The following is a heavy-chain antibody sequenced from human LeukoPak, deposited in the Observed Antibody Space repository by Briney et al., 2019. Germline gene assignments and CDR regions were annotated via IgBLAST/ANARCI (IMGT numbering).Heavy chain of an antibody. J-gene: IGHJ4*02. D-gene: IGHD4-17*01. CDR3: TRAYGDYEGVDY. CDR2: IRSKAYGGTT. Sequence: GGSLRLSCTASGFTFGDYAMSWFRQAPGKGLEWVGFIRSKAYGGTTEYAAAVKGRSTISRDDSKSIAYLQLNSLKTEDTAVYYCTRAYGDYEGVDYWGQGTLVTVSS. V-gene: IGHV3-49*03. CDR1: GFTFGDYA.